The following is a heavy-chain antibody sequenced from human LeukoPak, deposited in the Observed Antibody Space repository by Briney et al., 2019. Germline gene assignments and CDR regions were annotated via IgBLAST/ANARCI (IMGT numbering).Heavy chain of an antibody. D-gene: IGHD2-2*01. CDR3: AKDITGIVPAAINSWFDP. V-gene: IGHV3-30*18. CDR2: ISYDGSNK. J-gene: IGHJ5*02. CDR1: GFTFSSYG. Sequence: GGSLRLSCAASGFTFSSYGMHWVRQAPGKGLEWVAVISYDGSNKYYADSVKGRFTISRDNSMNTLYLQMNSLRAEDTAVYYCAKDITGIVPAAINSWFDPWGQGTLVTVSS.